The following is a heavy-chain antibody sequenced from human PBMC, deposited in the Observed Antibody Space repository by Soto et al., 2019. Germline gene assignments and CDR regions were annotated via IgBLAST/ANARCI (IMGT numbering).Heavy chain of an antibody. Sequence: PGGSLRLSCGASGFTFGGYGMHWVRQAPGKGLEWVAVISYDGSNKYYADSVKGRFTISRDNSKNTLYLQMNSLRAEDTAVYYCAKDQGWFTIFGVVIPGSGYYGMDVWGQGTTVTVSS. CDR2: ISYDGSNK. V-gene: IGHV3-30*18. J-gene: IGHJ6*02. CDR1: GFTFGGYG. CDR3: AKDQGWFTIFGVVIPGSGYYGMDV. D-gene: IGHD3-3*01.